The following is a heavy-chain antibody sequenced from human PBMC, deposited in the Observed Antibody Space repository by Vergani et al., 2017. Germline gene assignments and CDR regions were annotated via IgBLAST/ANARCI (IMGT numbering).Heavy chain of an antibody. J-gene: IGHJ6*03. Sequence: EVQLLESGGGLVQPGGSLRLSCAASGFTFSSYAMSWVRQAPGKGLEWVSAISGSGGSTYYADSVKGRFTISRDNSKNTLYLQMNSLRAEDTAVYYCAKGGSYSYYYYYMDVWGKGTTVTVPS. CDR1: GFTFSSYA. D-gene: IGHD1-26*01. V-gene: IGHV3-23*01. CDR3: AKGGSYSYYYYYMDV. CDR2: ISGSGGST.